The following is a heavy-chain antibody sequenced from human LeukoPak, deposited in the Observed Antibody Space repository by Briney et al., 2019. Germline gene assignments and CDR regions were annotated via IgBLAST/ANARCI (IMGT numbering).Heavy chain of an antibody. CDR3: ARDRGGYTYSHDY. J-gene: IGHJ4*02. CDR1: GGSISSNNW. D-gene: IGHD5-18*01. CDR2: IYHDGST. V-gene: IGHV4-4*02. Sequence: SEILSLTCAVSGGSISSNNWWIWVRQSPEKGLEWIGEIYHDGSTNYNPSLKSRVTISMDKSKNQLSLKLNFVTAADTAVYYCARDRGGYTYSHDYWGQGTLVTVSS.